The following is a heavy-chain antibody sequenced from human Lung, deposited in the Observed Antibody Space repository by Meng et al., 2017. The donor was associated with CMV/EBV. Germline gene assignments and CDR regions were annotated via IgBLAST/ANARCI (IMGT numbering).Heavy chain of an antibody. Sequence: SCTVSDGSISSYYWSWIRQPPGKGLEWIGYIYYSGSTNYNPSLKSRVTISVDTSKNQFSLKLSSVTAADTAVYYCARLYSSSWFLPSGMDVWGQGTXVTVSS. CDR2: IYYSGST. D-gene: IGHD6-13*01. J-gene: IGHJ6*02. CDR3: ARLYSSSWFLPSGMDV. CDR1: DGSISSYY. V-gene: IGHV4-59*01.